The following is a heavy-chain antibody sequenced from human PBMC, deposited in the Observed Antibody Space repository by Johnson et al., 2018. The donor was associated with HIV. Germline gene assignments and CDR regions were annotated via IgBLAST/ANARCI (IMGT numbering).Heavy chain of an antibody. CDR2: ISWNRGGL. CDR3: AKGSDSSGWYGGVDAFDI. D-gene: IGHD6-19*01. Sequence: VQLVESGGGLVQPGRSLRLSCAASGFTFDDYAMHCVRQAPGQGLEWVSGISWNRGGLDYADSVKGRFTISRDNAKNSLYQQMNSLRAEETALYYCAKGSDSSGWYGGVDAFDIRGQGTMVTVSS. V-gene: IGHV3-9*01. J-gene: IGHJ3*02. CDR1: GFTFDDYA.